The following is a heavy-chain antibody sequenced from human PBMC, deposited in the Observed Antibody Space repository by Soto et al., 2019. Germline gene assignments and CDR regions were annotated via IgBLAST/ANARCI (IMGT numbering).Heavy chain of an antibody. CDR1: GGSISGYY. D-gene: IGHD7-27*01. CDR2: TSYSVTT. CDR3: ARVKKEPANWGFDY. J-gene: IGHJ4*02. V-gene: IGHV4-59*01. Sequence: QVQLQESGPGLVTPSETLSLTCTGSGGSISGYYWSWIRQPPGKGLEWIGYTSYSVTTNYNPSLKCRVNISVDTSNSQCALKLSSVTAADTAVDYCARVKKEPANWGFDYWGQGTLVTVSS.